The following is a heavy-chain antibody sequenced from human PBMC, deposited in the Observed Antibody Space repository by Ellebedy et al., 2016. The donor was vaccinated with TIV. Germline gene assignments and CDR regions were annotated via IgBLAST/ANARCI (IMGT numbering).Heavy chain of an antibody. Sequence: GESLKISXAASGFTFSSYAMSWVRQAPGKGLEWVSGISGSGGSTYYADSVKGRFTISRDKSKNTLYLQMNSLRAEDTAVYRCTKGAWLDDWGPGTLVTVSS. CDR3: TKGAWLDD. CDR2: ISGSGGST. CDR1: GFTFSSYA. V-gene: IGHV3-23*01. J-gene: IGHJ5*02.